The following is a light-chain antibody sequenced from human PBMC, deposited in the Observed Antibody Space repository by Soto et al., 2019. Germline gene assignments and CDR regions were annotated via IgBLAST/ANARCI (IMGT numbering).Light chain of an antibody. V-gene: IGKV3-15*01. J-gene: IGKJ2*01. Sequence: EIVMTQSPATLSVSSGERATLSCRASRNVYTNLAWYQQRPGQAPRLLIYGASTRATDIPGRFSGSGSGTELTLTISGLQSEDVAVCYCQQYSNWPPEYTFGQGTKLEI. CDR2: GAS. CDR3: QQYSNWPPEYT. CDR1: RNVYTN.